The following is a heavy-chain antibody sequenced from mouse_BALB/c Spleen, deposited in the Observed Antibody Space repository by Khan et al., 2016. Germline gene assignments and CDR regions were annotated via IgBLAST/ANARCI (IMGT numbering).Heavy chain of an antibody. CDR3: STYDGYFFDY. CDR1: GDSITSGY. CDR2: ISYSGTT. V-gene: IGHV3-8*02. D-gene: IGHD2-3*01. J-gene: IGHJ2*01. Sequence: EVQLQESGPSLVKPSQTLSLTCSVTGDSITSGYWNWIRKFPGNKFEYMGYISYSGTTYYNPSLKSRISITRDTSKNQFYLQLYSVTAEDTATYYGSTYDGYFFDYWGQGTTLTVSS.